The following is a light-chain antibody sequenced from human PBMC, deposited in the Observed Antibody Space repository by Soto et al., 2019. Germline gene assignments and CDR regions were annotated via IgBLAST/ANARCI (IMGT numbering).Light chain of an antibody. CDR2: NDN. J-gene: IGLJ2*01. CDR3: AAWDGSLNVVL. Sequence: QSVLTQPSSASGTPGQTVTISCSGTSSNIGTNTVNWYRQVPGTAPKLLIFNDNVRPSGVPGRFSGPRSGTSASLAISGLRAEDEADYYCAAWDGSLNVVLLGGGTKLTVL. V-gene: IGLV1-44*01. CDR1: SSNIGTNT.